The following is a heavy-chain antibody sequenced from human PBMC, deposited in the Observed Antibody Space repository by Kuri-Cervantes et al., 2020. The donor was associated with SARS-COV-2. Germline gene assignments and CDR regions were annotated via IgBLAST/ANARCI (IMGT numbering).Heavy chain of an antibody. CDR1: GFTFDDYA. J-gene: IGHJ6*03. Sequence: GGSLRLSCAASGFTFDDYAMHWVRQAPGKGLEWVSSISRSSSQRYYVDSVKGRFTISRDNSKNSLYLQMNSRRAEDTAVYYCASLLSGGGAHLYYFYMDAWGKGTSVTVSS. CDR2: ISRSSSQR. D-gene: IGHD3-16*01. CDR3: ASLLSGGGAHLYYFYMDA. V-gene: IGHV3-21*01.